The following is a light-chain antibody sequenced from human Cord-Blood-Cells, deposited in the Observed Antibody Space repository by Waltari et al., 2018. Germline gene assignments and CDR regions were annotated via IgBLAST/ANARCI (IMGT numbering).Light chain of an antibody. CDR3: QQSYRTPYT. V-gene: IGKV1-39*01. J-gene: IGKJ2*01. Sequence: DIQMTQSPSSLSASVGDRVTITCRASQSISSYLNWYQQKPGKAPQLLIYAASSLQSWVPSRFSVRGSATDFTLTISSLQTEDFATYYCQQSYRTPYTFGQGTKLGIK. CDR2: AAS. CDR1: QSISSY.